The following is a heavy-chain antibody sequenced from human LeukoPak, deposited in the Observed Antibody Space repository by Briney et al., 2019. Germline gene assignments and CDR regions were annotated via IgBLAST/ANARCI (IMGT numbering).Heavy chain of an antibody. CDR3: ARAVTAVYAFDI. CDR1: GGSFSGYY. CDR2: INHSGST. J-gene: IGHJ3*02. Sequence: PSETLSLTCAVYGGSFSGYYWSWIRQPPGKGLEWIGEINHSGSTNYNPSLKSRVTISVDTSKNQFSLELSSVTAADTAVYYCARAVTAVYAFDIWGQGTMVTVSS. D-gene: IGHD5-18*01. V-gene: IGHV4-34*01.